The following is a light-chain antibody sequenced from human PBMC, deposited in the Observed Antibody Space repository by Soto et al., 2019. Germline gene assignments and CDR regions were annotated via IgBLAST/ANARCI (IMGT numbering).Light chain of an antibody. Sequence: QSALTQPASVSGSPGQSITISCNGTSSDVGGNKYVSWYQHYPGKAPKLMICDVSNRPSGVSNRFSGSKSGNTASLTISGLQAEDEADYYCSAFTGTTYVFGTGTKLTVL. CDR1: SSDVGGNKY. J-gene: IGLJ1*01. V-gene: IGLV2-14*03. CDR3: SAFTGTTYV. CDR2: DVS.